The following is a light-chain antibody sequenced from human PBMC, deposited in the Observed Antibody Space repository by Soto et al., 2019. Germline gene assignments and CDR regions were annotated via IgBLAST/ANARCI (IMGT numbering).Light chain of an antibody. J-gene: IGKJ1*01. CDR3: QQYGSSSWT. V-gene: IGKV3-20*01. CDR1: QSVSSSY. Sequence: EIVLMQSTGTLSLSPGERATLSCRASQSVSSSYLAWYQQKNGQAPRLLIYGASSRDTGIPDRFSGSGSGTDFTLTISRLEPEDFAVYYCQQYGSSSWTFGQGTKVDIK. CDR2: GAS.